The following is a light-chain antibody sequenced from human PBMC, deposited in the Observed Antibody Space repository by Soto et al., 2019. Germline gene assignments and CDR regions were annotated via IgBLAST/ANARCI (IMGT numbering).Light chain of an antibody. CDR2: AAS. V-gene: IGKV1-39*01. J-gene: IGKJ1*01. Sequence: DLQMTQSPSSLSASVGDRVTITCRASQSISSYLNWYQQKPGKAPKLLIYAASSLQSGVPSRFSGSGSGTDFTLTISSLQPEDFATYYCQQYGTFGQGTKVEIK. CDR1: QSISSY. CDR3: QQYGT.